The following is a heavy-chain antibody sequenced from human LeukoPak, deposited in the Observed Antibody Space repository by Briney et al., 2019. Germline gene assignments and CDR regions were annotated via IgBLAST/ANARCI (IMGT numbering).Heavy chain of an antibody. D-gene: IGHD5/OR15-5a*01. J-gene: IGHJ6*03. CDR1: GYTFTSYG. CDR2: IIPIFGTA. V-gene: IGHV1-8*02. Sequence: ASVKVSCKASGYTFTSYGISWVRQAPGQGLEWMGRIIPIFGTANYAQKFQGRVTMTRNTSISTAYMELSSLRSEDTAVYYCARARRVVYSVAARYYYMDVWGKGTTVTVSS. CDR3: ARARRVVYSVAARYYYMDV.